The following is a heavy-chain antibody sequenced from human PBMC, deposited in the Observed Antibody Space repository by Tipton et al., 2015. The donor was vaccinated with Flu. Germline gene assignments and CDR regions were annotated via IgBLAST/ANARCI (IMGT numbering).Heavy chain of an antibody. J-gene: IGHJ6*02. Sequence: TLSLTCVVSGYYISSGYYWGWIRQPPGKGLEWIGSIHQSGGTYYSPSLKTRVTISLDTSKNQFSLRLSSVTAADTALYYCERAGTTWGRMDVWGQGTTVTVSS. CDR3: ERAGTTWGRMDV. CDR1: GYYISSGYY. V-gene: IGHV4-38-2*01. D-gene: IGHD3-16*01. CDR2: IHQSGGT.